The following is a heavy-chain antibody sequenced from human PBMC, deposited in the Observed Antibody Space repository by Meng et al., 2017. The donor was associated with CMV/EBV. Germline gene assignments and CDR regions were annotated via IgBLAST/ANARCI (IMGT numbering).Heavy chain of an antibody. CDR3: ARALSSSSTPY. V-gene: IGHV1-2*02. D-gene: IGHD6-6*01. Sequence: SSKASGYTFTGYYMHWVRQAPGQGLEWMGWINPNSGGTNYAQKFQGRVTMTRDTSISTAYMELSRLRSDDTAVYYCARALSSSSTPYWGQGTLVTVSS. J-gene: IGHJ4*02. CDR1: GYTFTGYY. CDR2: INPNSGGT.